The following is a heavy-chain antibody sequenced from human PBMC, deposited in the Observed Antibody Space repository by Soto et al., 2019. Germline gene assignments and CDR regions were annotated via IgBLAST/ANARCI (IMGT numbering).Heavy chain of an antibody. V-gene: IGHV1-69*13. CDR1: GGTFSSYA. Sequence: SVKVSCKASGGTFSSYAISWVRQAPGQGLEWMGGIIPIFGTANYAQKFQGRVTITADESTSTAYMELSSLRSEDTAVYYCARETGTYYGSGSYYNFDYWGQGTLVTVSS. CDR3: ARETGTYYGSGSYYNFDY. D-gene: IGHD3-10*01. J-gene: IGHJ4*02. CDR2: IIPIFGTA.